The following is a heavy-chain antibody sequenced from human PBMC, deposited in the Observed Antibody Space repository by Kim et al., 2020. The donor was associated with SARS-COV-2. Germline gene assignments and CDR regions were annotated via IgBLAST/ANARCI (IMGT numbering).Heavy chain of an antibody. V-gene: IGHV4-59*01. D-gene: IGHD5-12*01. CDR1: GGSISSYY. Sequence: SETLSLSCTASGGSISSYYWSWIRQPPGKGLEWIGYIYYSGSTNYNASLKSGVIISVDTSKNQFSLKLSSVPAADTAADYCARENGHGYIRNFTYWGQGT. CDR3: ARENGHGYIRNFTY. J-gene: IGHJ4*02. CDR2: IYYSGST.